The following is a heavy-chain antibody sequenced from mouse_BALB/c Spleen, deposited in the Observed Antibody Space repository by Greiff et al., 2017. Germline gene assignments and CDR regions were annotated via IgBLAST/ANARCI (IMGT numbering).Heavy chain of an antibody. Sequence: VQGVESGPSLVQPSQSLSITCTVSGFSLTSYGVHWVRQSPGKGLEWLGVIWRGGSTDYNAAFMSRLSITKDNSKSQVFFKMNSLQADDTAIYYCAKGNYGSSYGYFDVWGAGTTGTVSS. D-gene: IGHD1-1*01. J-gene: IGHJ1*01. CDR2: IWRGGST. V-gene: IGHV2-5-1*01. CDR1: GFSLTSYG. CDR3: AKGNYGSSYGYFDV.